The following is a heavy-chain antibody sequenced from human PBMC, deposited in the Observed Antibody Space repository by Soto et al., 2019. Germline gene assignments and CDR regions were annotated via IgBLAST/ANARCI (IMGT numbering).Heavy chain of an antibody. CDR2: IYYSGST. J-gene: IGHJ4*02. Sequence: ETLSLTCTVSVGSISSYYWRWIRQPPGKGLEWIGYIYYSGSTNYNPSLKSRVTISVDTSKNQFSLKLSSVTAADTAVYYCARFNYDYVWGSYRYLDYWGQGTLVTVSS. CDR1: VGSISSYY. V-gene: IGHV4-59*01. D-gene: IGHD3-16*02. CDR3: ARFNYDYVWGSYRYLDY.